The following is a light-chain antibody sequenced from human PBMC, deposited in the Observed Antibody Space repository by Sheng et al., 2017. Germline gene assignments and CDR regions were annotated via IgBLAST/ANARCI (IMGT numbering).Light chain of an antibody. CDR2: SNH. CDR3: SSWQVGQTDFWV. J-gene: IGLJ3*02. CDR1: TSNIGSNS. Sequence: QSVLSQPVSVSGTPGQRVTISCSGNTSNIGSNSVNWYQQLPGATPKLLIHSNHRRPSGVPDRFSAFRSGTSASLTISDLQSEDEAYYYCSSWQVGQTDFWVFGGGTKLTVL. V-gene: IGLV1-44*01.